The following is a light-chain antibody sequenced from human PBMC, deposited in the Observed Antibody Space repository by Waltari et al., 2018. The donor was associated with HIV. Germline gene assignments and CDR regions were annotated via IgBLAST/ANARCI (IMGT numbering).Light chain of an antibody. J-gene: IGLJ2*01. CDR3: SSHAGSKVV. CDR2: DVI. V-gene: IGLV2-8*01. Sequence: QSALTQPPSASGSPGQSVTLSCTGTSSDVGGYNYVSWPQQHPGKAPKLMIYDVIKRPSGAPDRFSGSKSGNTTSLTVSGLQPEDEADYYCSSHAGSKVVFGGGTRLTVL. CDR1: SSDVGGYNY.